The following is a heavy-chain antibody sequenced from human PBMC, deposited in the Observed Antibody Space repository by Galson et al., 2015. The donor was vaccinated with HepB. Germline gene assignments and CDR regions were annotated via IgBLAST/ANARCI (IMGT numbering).Heavy chain of an antibody. Sequence: SLRLSCAASGFTFSSYSMNWVRQAPGKGLEWVSSISSSSSYIYYADSVKGRFTISRDNAKNSLYLQMNSLRAEDTAVYYCARDRSSGWSRAGAFDIWGQGTMVTVSS. CDR2: ISSSSSYI. V-gene: IGHV3-21*01. J-gene: IGHJ3*02. CDR3: ARDRSSGWSRAGAFDI. CDR1: GFTFSSYS. D-gene: IGHD6-19*01.